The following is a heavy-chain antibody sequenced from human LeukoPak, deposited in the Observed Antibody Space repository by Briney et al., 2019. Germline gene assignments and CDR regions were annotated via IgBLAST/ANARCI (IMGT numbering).Heavy chain of an antibody. Sequence: AGGSLRLSCSAAAFTVSSFGMAWGRPGPGKGLEWGSAFSATDGSEQYAESVKGRFTISRDNSKNSLYLQMNRLRDDDTAVYYCAKARIASAGTGACDVWGQETMVSVPS. J-gene: IGHJ3*01. V-gene: IGHV3-23*01. CDR3: AKARIASAGTGACDV. CDR2: FSATDGSE. D-gene: IGHD6-13*01. CDR1: AFTVSSFG.